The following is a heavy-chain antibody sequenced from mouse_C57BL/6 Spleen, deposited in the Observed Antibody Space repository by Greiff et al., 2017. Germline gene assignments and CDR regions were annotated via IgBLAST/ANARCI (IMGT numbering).Heavy chain of an antibody. CDR2: IYPGDGDT. Sequence: LVESGAELVKPGASVKISCKASGYAFSSYWMNWVKQRPGKGLEWIGQIYPGDGDTNYNGKFKGKATLTADKSSSTAYMQLSSLTSEDSAVYFCARWDTTVVLDYWGQGTTLTVSS. D-gene: IGHD1-1*01. V-gene: IGHV1-80*01. CDR3: ARWDTTVVLDY. J-gene: IGHJ2*01. CDR1: GYAFSSYW.